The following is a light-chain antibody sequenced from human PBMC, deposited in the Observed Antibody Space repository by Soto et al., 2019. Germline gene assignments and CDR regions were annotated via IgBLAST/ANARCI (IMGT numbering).Light chain of an antibody. Sequence: EIVMTQSPATLSVSPGERATLSCRASQSVNSSLAWYQQKPGQAPRLLIYGAPTRATGIPARFSGSGSGTEFTLTISSLQSEDFAVYYCQQYNNWPPLYTFGQGTKVDIK. J-gene: IGKJ2*01. V-gene: IGKV3-15*01. CDR2: GAP. CDR3: QQYNNWPPLYT. CDR1: QSVNSS.